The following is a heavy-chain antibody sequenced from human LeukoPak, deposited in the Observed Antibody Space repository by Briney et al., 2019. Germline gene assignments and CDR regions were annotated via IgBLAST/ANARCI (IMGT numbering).Heavy chain of an antibody. V-gene: IGHV3-30-3*01. CDR3: ARGDDSSGQVDY. J-gene: IGHJ4*02. Sequence: PGRSLRLSCAASGLTFSTYAMHWVRQAPGKGLEWVAIISYDGSSKYYANSVKGRFTISRDNSKSTLYLQMNSLRPEDTAVYYCARGDDSSGQVDYWGQGTLVTVSS. CDR2: ISYDGSSK. CDR1: GLTFSTYA. D-gene: IGHD3-22*01.